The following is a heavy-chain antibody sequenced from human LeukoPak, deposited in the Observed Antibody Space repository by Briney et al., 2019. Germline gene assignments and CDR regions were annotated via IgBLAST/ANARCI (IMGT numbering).Heavy chain of an antibody. Sequence: GGSLRLSCAASGFTFTNYAVYAMSWVRQAPGKGLEWVSVISGSGGNTYYADSVKGRFTISKDNSKHTLFLQMNSLRAEDTAVYYCAKDRAGYCSSTSCFYDAFDLWGQGTMVTISS. J-gene: IGHJ3*01. CDR3: AKDRAGYCSSTSCFYDAFDL. D-gene: IGHD2-2*01. V-gene: IGHV3-23*01. CDR1: GFTFTNYAVYA. CDR2: ISGSGGNT.